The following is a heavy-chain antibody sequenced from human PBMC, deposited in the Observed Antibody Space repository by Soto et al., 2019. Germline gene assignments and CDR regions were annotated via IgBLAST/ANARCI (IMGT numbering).Heavy chain of an antibody. CDR2: IYSGGST. CDR3: ARVTHPYYYDSSGYLDY. V-gene: IGHV3-53*01. D-gene: IGHD3-22*01. J-gene: IGHJ4*02. CDR1: GFTVSSNY. Sequence: GGSLRLSCAASGFTVSSNYMSWVRQAPGKGLEWVSVIYSGGSTYYADSVKGRFTISRDNSKNTLYLQMNSLRAEDTAVYYCARVTHPYYYDSSGYLDYWGQGTLVTVSS.